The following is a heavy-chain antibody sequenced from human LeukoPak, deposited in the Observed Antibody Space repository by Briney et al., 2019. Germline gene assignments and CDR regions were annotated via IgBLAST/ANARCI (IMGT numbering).Heavy chain of an antibody. CDR1: GFIFNSYG. CDR2: ISYDGSNK. V-gene: IGHV3-30*18. D-gene: IGHD3-3*01. Sequence: GGSLRLSCAASGFIFNSYGMHWVRQAPGKGLEWVAVISYDGSNKYYADSVKGRFTISRDNSKNTLYLQMNSLRAEDTAVYYCAKEYEGLDPWGQGTLVTVSS. J-gene: IGHJ5*02. CDR3: AKEYEGLDP.